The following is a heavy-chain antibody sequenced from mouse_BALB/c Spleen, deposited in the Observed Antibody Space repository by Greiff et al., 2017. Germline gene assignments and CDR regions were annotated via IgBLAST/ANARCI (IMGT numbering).Heavy chain of an antibody. CDR3: AKNLGVWASMDY. Sequence: QVQLQQSGPSLVQPSQSLSITCTVSGFSLTSYGVHWVRQSPGKGLEWLGVIWRGGSTDYNAAFMSRLSITKDNSKSQVFFKMNSLQADDTAIYYYAKNLGVWASMDYWGQGTSDTVSS. V-gene: IGHV2-5-1*01. D-gene: IGHD1-1*02. J-gene: IGHJ4*01. CDR1: GFSLTSYG. CDR2: IWRGGST.